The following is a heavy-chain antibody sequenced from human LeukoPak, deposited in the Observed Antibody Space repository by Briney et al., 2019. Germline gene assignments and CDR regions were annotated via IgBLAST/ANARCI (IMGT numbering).Heavy chain of an antibody. CDR2: ISAGGGTT. CDR3: AKDPRESTIATRPHYFDY. CDR1: GFTFSTYG. D-gene: IGHD6-6*01. Sequence: PGGSLRLSCAASGFTFSTYGMSWVRQTPGMGLDWVTAISAGGGTTYYSDSVKGRFTISRDNSKNTLSLQMNNLRAEDTAVYYCAKDPRESTIATRPHYFDYWGQGTLVTVSS. V-gene: IGHV3-23*01. J-gene: IGHJ4*02.